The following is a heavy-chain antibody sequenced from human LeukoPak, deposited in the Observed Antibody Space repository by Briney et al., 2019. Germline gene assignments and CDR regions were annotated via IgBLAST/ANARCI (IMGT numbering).Heavy chain of an antibody. CDR2: ISSSSSYI. CDR1: GFTFSSYS. Sequence: GGSLRLSCAASGFTFSSYSMNWVRQAPGKGLEWVSSISSSSSYIYYADSVKGRFTISRDNAKNSLYLQMNSLRAEDTAVYYCASDPPYAVVTAGDDAFDIWGRGTMVTVS. D-gene: IGHD2-21*02. J-gene: IGHJ3*02. CDR3: ASDPPYAVVTAGDDAFDI. V-gene: IGHV3-21*01.